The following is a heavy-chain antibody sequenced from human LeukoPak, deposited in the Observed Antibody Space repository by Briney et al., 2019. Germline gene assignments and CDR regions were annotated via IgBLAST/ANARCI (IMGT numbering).Heavy chain of an antibody. J-gene: IGHJ4*02. CDR1: GYTLTSYG. CDR3: ARGAYGDK. Sequence: GAPVKVSCKASGYTLTSYGINWMRQAPGQGLEWVGWISTQSGNTNYAQKVQGRLTLTTDRSTNTAYMELRSLRSDDTAVYYCARGAYGDKWGQGTMVTVSS. D-gene: IGHD4-17*01. CDR2: ISTQSGNT. V-gene: IGHV1-18*01.